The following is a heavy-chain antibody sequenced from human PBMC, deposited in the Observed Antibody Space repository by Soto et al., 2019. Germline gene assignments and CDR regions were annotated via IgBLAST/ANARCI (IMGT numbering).Heavy chain of an antibody. CDR1: GCTFHNYW. D-gene: IGHD5-12*01. V-gene: IGHV3-74*01. J-gene: IGHJ6*02. CDR3: ARGAVGGGYDVVGMDV. Sequence: EVQLVESGGGFVQPGGSLRLSCAAFGCTFHNYWMHWVRQVPGKWLFCVSQINFDGSTITYADSVKGRFTISRDNAKNTLHLQMNSLRAEDTALYYCARGAVGGGYDVVGMDVWGQGTTVTVSS. CDR2: INFDGSTI.